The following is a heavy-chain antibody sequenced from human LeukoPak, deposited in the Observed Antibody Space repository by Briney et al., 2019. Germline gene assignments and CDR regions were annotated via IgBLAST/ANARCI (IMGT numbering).Heavy chain of an antibody. CDR3: ARDLPPAYYDSWSGPDY. V-gene: IGHV4-61*02. CDR2: IYTSGST. CDR1: GGSISSGSYY. Sequence: PSETLSLTCTVSGGSISSGSYYWSWIRQPAGKGLEWIGRIYTSGSTNYNPSLKSRVTISVDTSKNQFSLKLSSVTAADTAVYYCARDLPPAYYDSWSGPDYWGQGTLVTVSS. D-gene: IGHD3-3*01. J-gene: IGHJ4*02.